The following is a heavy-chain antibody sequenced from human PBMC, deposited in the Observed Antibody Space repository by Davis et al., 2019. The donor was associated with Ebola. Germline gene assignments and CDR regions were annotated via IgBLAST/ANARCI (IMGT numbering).Heavy chain of an antibody. CDR3: ARPVSPGYTYGYYYYDMDV. CDR1: VASISGYY. J-gene: IGHJ6*02. CDR2: IYNSGST. V-gene: IGHV4-59*04. D-gene: IGHD5-18*01. Sequence: SETLSLTCTVSVASISGYYWTWIRQPPGKGLEWIGSIYNSGSTYYNPSLESRVTISVDTSKNQLSLKLTSVTATDTAVYYCARPVSPGYTYGYYYYDMDVWGQGTTVTVSS.